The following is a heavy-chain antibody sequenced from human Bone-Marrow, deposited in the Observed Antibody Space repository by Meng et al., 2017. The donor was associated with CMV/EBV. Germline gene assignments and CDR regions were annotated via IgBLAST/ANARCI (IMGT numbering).Heavy chain of an antibody. V-gene: IGHV4-39*07. CDR1: GGSISSSSYY. Sequence: SETLSLTCTVSGGSISSSSYYWGWIRQPPGKGLEWIGSIYYSGSTYYNPSLKSRVTISVDTSKNQFSLKLSSVTAADTAVYYCARGGVPAAILYYYYYYGMDVWGQATTVTVSS. J-gene: IGHJ6*02. CDR2: IYYSGST. CDR3: ARGGVPAAILYYYYYYGMDV. D-gene: IGHD2-2*02.